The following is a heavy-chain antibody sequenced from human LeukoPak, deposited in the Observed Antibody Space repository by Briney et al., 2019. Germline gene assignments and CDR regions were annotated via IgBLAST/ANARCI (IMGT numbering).Heavy chain of an antibody. CDR3: ASLSDGYASDAFDI. V-gene: IGHV3-48*04. CDR2: ISSSSTI. CDR1: GFTFSSYS. J-gene: IGHJ3*02. Sequence: GGSLRLSCAASGFTFSSYSMNWVRQAPGKGLEWVSYISSSSTIYYADSVKGRFTISRDNAKNSLYLQMNSLRAEDTAVYYCASLSDGYASDAFDIWGQGTMVTVSS. D-gene: IGHD5-24*01.